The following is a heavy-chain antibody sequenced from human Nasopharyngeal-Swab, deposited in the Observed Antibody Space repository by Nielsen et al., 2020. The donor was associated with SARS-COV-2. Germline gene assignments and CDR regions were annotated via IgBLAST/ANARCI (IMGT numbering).Heavy chain of an antibody. J-gene: IGHJ4*02. CDR1: GFTFSSYG. D-gene: IGHD6-19*01. Sequence: GGSLRLSCAASGFTFSSYGIHWVRQAPGKGLDWVAVISYDGSNKYYGESVKGRFTISRDNSKNTLYLQMNSLRAEDTAVYYCAREHSSGWYYFDYWGQGMLVTVSS. CDR3: AREHSSGWYYFDY. CDR2: ISYDGSNK. V-gene: IGHV3-30*03.